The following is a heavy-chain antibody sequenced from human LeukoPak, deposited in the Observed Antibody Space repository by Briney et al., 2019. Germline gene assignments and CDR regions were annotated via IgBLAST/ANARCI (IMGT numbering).Heavy chain of an antibody. J-gene: IGHJ6*03. Sequence: SETLSLTCTVSGGSISSSSYYWGWIRQPPGKGLEWIGSIYYSGSTYYNPSLKSRVTISVDTSKKQFSLRLTSVTAADTAVYYCARDFRRIAGRQSWIYYYYMDVWGKGTTITVSS. CDR3: ARDFRRIAGRQSWIYYYYMDV. CDR1: GGSISSSSYY. V-gene: IGHV4-39*07. D-gene: IGHD6-6*01. CDR2: IYYSGST.